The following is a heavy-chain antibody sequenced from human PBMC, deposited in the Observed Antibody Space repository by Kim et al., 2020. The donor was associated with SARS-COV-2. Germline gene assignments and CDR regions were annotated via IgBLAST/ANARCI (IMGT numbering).Heavy chain of an antibody. Sequence: SVKGRFTISRDNAKNSPYLQMNSLRAEDTALYYCARDYGSGSSYYYHMDVWGQGTTVTVSS. V-gene: IGHV3-9*01. D-gene: IGHD3-10*01. CDR3: ARDYGSGSSYYYHMDV. J-gene: IGHJ6*02.